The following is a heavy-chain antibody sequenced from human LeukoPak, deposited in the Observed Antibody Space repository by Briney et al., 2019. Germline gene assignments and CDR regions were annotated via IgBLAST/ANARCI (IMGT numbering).Heavy chain of an antibody. J-gene: IGHJ4*02. V-gene: IGHV5-51*01. CDR1: GYRFTSYW. CDR2: IYPGDSDT. Sequence: GESLKISCKGSGYRFTSYWIGWVRQMPGKGLEWMGIIYPGDSDTRYSPSCQGQVTISVDKSISTAYLQWSSLKASDTAMYYCAKRDDSGSYPGDFDYWGQGTLVTVSS. D-gene: IGHD1-26*01. CDR3: AKRDDSGSYPGDFDY.